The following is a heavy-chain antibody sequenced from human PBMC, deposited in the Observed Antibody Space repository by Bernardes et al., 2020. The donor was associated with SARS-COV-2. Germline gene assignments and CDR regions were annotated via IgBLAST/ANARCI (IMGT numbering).Heavy chain of an antibody. J-gene: IGHJ6*02. CDR2: TIPIFGTA. V-gene: IGHV1-69*13. D-gene: IGHD5-12*01. CDR1: GGTFSSYA. Sequence: SVKVSCKASGGTFSSYAISWVRQAPGQGLEWMGGTIPIFGTANYAQKFQGRVTITADESTSTAYMELSSLRSEDTAVYYCARDLHSGYDLYGMDVWGQGTTVTVSS. CDR3: ARDLHSGYDLYGMDV.